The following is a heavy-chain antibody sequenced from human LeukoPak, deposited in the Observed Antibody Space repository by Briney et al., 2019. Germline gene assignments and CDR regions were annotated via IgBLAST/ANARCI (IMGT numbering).Heavy chain of an antibody. CDR1: GFTFSSYG. CDR3: ARDPSSYSSSWYPL. V-gene: IGHV3-33*01. D-gene: IGHD6-13*01. Sequence: GGSLRLSCAASGFTFSSYGMHWVRQAPGKGLEWVAVIWYDGSNKYYADSVKGRFTISRDNSKNTLYLQMNSLRAEDTAVYYCARDPSSYSSSWYPLWGQGTLVTVSS. CDR2: IWYDGSNK. J-gene: IGHJ4*02.